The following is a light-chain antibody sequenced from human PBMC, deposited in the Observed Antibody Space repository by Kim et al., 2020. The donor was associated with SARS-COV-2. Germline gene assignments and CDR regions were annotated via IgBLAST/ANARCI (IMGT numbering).Light chain of an antibody. CDR2: GNS. CDR3: QSYDSSLSGAI. J-gene: IGLJ2*01. V-gene: IGLV1-40*01. CDR1: YFNIGAGYD. Sequence: QRVTISCTGSYFNIGAGYDVHWYQQLPGTAPKLLIYGNSNRPSGVPDRFSGSKSGTSASLAITGLQAEDEADYYCQSYDSSLSGAIFGGGTKVTVL.